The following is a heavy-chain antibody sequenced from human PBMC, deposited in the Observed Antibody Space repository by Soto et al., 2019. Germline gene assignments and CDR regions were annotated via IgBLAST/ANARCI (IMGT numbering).Heavy chain of an antibody. V-gene: IGHV5-51*01. CDR1: GYSFTSYW. Sequence: PGESLKISCKGSGYSFTSYWIGWVRQMPGKGLEWMGIIYPGDSDTRYSPSFQGQVTISADKSISTAYLQWSSLKASDTAMYYCERNFYYYGSGSYDEYYYGMDVWGQGTAVTVSS. J-gene: IGHJ6*02. CDR2: IYPGDSDT. CDR3: ERNFYYYGSGSYDEYYYGMDV. D-gene: IGHD3-10*01.